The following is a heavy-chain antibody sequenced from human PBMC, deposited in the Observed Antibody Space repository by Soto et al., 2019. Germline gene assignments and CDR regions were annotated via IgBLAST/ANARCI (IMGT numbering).Heavy chain of an antibody. CDR1: GFIFSSYA. J-gene: IGHJ4*02. D-gene: IGHD6-19*01. Sequence: PGGSLRLSCAASGFIFSSYAMSWVRQAPGKGLEWVSAISGSGGSTYYADSVKGRFTISRDNSKNTLYLQMNSLRAEDSAVYFCAREKDSSGWFDYWGQGTLVTVSS. CDR3: AREKDSSGWFDY. V-gene: IGHV3-23*01. CDR2: ISGSGGST.